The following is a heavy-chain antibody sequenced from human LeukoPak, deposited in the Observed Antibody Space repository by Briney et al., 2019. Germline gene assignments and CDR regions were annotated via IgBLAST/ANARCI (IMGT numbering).Heavy chain of an antibody. D-gene: IGHD6-19*01. CDR1: GYTFTAYF. Sequence: GASVKVSCKASGYTFTAYFIHWVRPAPGQGLEWMGRINPKSGDTKFAQEFQGRVTMTMDTSISTAYMDLSRLRSNDTAVYYGARFYTSAYYAPCDWGQGTMVTVSS. CDR2: INPKSGDT. CDR3: ARFYTSAYYAPCD. V-gene: IGHV1-2*06. J-gene: IGHJ4*01.